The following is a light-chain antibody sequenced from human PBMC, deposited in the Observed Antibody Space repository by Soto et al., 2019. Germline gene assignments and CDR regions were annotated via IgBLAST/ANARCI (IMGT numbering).Light chain of an antibody. CDR3: QNYDSLS. V-gene: IGKV3-20*01. CDR1: QSVRSSY. J-gene: IGKJ5*01. CDR2: GAS. Sequence: EIVLTQSPGTVSLSPLEIATLSCRASQSVRSSYLAWYQQKPGQAPRLLIYGASSRATGIPDRFTGSGSGTDFTLTISRLEPEDFAVYYCQNYDSLSFGQGTRLEIK.